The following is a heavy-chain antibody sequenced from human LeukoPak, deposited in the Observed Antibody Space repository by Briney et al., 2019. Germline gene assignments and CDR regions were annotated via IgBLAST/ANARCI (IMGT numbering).Heavy chain of an antibody. CDR3: AKDAQIGFDYSNSLEH. V-gene: IGHV3-33*06. J-gene: IGHJ4*02. Sequence: PGTSLTLSCEASGFTISHFGKQWVRQAPGKGLEWVAVIWSDGTNRYYADSVKGRFTISRDNFKNTVSLQMNSLRAEDTAVYYCAKDAQIGFDYSNSLEHWGQGSLVTVSS. D-gene: IGHD4-11*01. CDR1: GFTISHFG. CDR2: IWSDGTNR.